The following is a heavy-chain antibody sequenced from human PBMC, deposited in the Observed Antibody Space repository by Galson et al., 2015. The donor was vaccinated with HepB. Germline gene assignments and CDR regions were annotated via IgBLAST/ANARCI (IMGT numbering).Heavy chain of an antibody. D-gene: IGHD1-26*01. Sequence: SVKVSCKASGGTFSTYAISWVRQAPGQGLEWMGGIIPIFGRANYAKKFQGRVTITADESTSTAYMELSSLRSEDTAVYYCARELGMAWELLRPFDIWGQGTMVTVSS. CDR3: ARELGMAWELLRPFDI. CDR2: IIPIFGRA. J-gene: IGHJ3*02. V-gene: IGHV1-69*13. CDR1: GGTFSTYA.